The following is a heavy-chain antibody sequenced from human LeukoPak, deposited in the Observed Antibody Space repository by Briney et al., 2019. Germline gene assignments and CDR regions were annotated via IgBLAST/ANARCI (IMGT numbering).Heavy chain of an antibody. CDR3: ATHAPRDRLVARAGRSDFDY. CDR2: ISYDGSNK. D-gene: IGHD2-8*02. J-gene: IGHJ4*02. CDR1: GFTFSSYA. Sequence: PGGSLRLSCAASGFTFSSYAMHWVRQAPGKGLEWVAVISYDGSNKYYADSVKGRFTISRDNSKNTLYLQMNSLRAEDTAVYYCATHAPRDRLVARAGRSDFDYWGQGTLVTVSS. V-gene: IGHV3-30-3*01.